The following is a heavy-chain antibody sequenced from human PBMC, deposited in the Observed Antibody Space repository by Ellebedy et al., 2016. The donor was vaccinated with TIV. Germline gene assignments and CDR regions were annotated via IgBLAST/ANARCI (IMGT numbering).Heavy chain of an antibody. J-gene: IGHJ3*02. CDR3: ARSYSSGWYGDAFDI. Sequence: SETLSLXCAVYGGSFSGYYWSWIRQPPGKGLEWIGEINHSGSTNYNPSLKSRVTISVDTSKNQFSLKLSSVTAADTAVYYCARSYSSGWYGDAFDIWGQGTMVTVSS. CDR1: GGSFSGYY. D-gene: IGHD6-19*01. CDR2: INHSGST. V-gene: IGHV4-34*01.